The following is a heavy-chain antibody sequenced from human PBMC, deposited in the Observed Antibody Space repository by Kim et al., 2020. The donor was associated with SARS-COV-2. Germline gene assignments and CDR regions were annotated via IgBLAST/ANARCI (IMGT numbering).Heavy chain of an antibody. D-gene: IGHD3-10*01. CDR1: GGSISSSSYY. CDR2: THYSGSN. Sequence: SETLSLSCTVSGGSISSSSYYWGWIRQPPGKGLEWIGSTHYSGSNYYNPSLKSRVTISVDTTKNQLSLKLSSVTAADTAVYYCARITMVRGVHHTQFDYWGQGTLVTVSS. CDR3: ARITMVRGVHHTQFDY. V-gene: IGHV4-39*07. J-gene: IGHJ4*02.